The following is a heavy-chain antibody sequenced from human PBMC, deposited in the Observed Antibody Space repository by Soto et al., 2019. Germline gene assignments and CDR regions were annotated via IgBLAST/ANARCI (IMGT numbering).Heavy chain of an antibody. V-gene: IGHV3-66*01. Sequence: GGSLRLSCAASGFTVSSNYMSWVRQAPGKGLEWVSVIYSGGSTYYADSVKGRFTISRDNSKNTLYLQMNSLRAEDTAVYYCARDLAYCSSTSCYRYYFDYWGQGTLVTVSS. CDR1: GFTVSSNY. CDR2: IYSGGST. D-gene: IGHD2-2*02. J-gene: IGHJ4*02. CDR3: ARDLAYCSSTSCYRYYFDY.